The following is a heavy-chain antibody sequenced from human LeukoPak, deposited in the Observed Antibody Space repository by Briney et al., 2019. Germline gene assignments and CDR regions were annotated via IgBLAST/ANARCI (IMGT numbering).Heavy chain of an antibody. CDR2: INPSGGST. D-gene: IGHD2-2*02. J-gene: IGHJ6*02. Sequence: ASVKVSCTASGYTFTSYYMHWVRQAPGQGLEWMGIINPSGGSTSYAQKFQGRVTMTGDTSTSTVYMELSSLRSEDTAVYYCARGFLAAIKGYYYYGMDVWGQGTTVTVSS. CDR1: GYTFTSYY. V-gene: IGHV1-46*01. CDR3: ARGFLAAIKGYYYYGMDV.